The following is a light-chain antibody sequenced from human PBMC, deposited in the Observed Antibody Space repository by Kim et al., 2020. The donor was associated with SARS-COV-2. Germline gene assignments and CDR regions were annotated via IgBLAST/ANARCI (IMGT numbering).Light chain of an antibody. CDR3: QKYNSAPPT. Sequence: ESVGDRVTITCRASQGISNYLAWYQQKPGKVPKLLIYAASTLQSGVPSRFSGSGSGTDFTLTISSLQPEDVATYYCQKYNSAPPTFGQGTKVDIK. CDR1: QGISNY. J-gene: IGKJ1*01. CDR2: AAS. V-gene: IGKV1-27*01.